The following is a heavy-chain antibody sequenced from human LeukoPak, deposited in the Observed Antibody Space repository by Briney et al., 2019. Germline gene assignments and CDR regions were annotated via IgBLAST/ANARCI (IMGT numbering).Heavy chain of an antibody. CDR1: GFTFSSYA. D-gene: IGHD4-17*01. J-gene: IGHJ5*02. Sequence: GGSLRLSCAASGFTFSSYAISWVRQAPGKWLEWGSAISGSGGSTYYADSVKGRFTISRDNSKNTLYLQMNSLRAEDTAVYYCAKRPGDYSAWGQGTLVTVSS. CDR3: AKRPGDYSA. CDR2: ISGSGGST. V-gene: IGHV3-23*01.